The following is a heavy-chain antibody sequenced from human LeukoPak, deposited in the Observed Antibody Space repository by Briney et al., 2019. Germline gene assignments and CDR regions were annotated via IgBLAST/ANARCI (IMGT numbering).Heavy chain of an antibody. CDR1: GYDFTGFF. Sequence: ASVKVSCKASGYDFTGFFMHRVRQAPGQGLEWMGWISPNSGGTNYAQKFQGRVTMTRDTSISTAYMELNRLTSDDTAVYYCARDGNFDIWGQGTVVTVSS. V-gene: IGHV1-2*02. D-gene: IGHD4-23*01. CDR3: ARDGNFDI. CDR2: ISPNSGGT. J-gene: IGHJ3*02.